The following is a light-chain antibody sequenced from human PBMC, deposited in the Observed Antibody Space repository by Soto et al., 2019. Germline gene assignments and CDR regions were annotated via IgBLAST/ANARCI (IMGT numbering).Light chain of an antibody. V-gene: IGKV1-5*03. Sequence: DIQMTQSPSTLSVSVGDRVTITCRASQTISSWLAWYQQKPGKAPKLLIYKASTLKSGVPSRFSGSGSGTEFTLTISSLQPDDFATYYCQHCNSYSEAFGQGTKV. J-gene: IGKJ1*01. CDR2: KAS. CDR3: QHCNSYSEA. CDR1: QTISSW.